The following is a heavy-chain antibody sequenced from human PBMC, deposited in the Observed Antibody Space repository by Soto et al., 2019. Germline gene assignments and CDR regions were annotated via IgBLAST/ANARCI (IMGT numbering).Heavy chain of an antibody. J-gene: IGHJ4*02. D-gene: IGHD3-9*01. V-gene: IGHV3-9*01. CDR2: ISWNNGSI. Sequence: PGGSLRLSCAASGFTFDDYAMHWVRQAPGKGLEWVSGISWNNGSIGYADSVKGRFTISRDNAKNSLYLQMNSLRAEDTALYYCAKDTYYDILTGHFDYWGQGTLVTVSS. CDR1: GFTFDDYA. CDR3: AKDTYYDILTGHFDY.